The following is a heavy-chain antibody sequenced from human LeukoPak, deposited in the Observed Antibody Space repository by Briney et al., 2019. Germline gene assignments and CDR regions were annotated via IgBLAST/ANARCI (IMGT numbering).Heavy chain of an antibody. V-gene: IGHV3-53*01. D-gene: IGHD6-19*01. Sequence: GGSLGLSCAASGFTVSSNYMNWVRQAPGKGLEWVSVIYSGGSTYYADSVKGRFTISRDNSKNTLYLQMNTLRAEDTAVYYCARRYSSGWWIDYWGQGTLVTVSS. CDR3: ARRYSSGWWIDY. J-gene: IGHJ4*02. CDR2: IYSGGST. CDR1: GFTVSSNY.